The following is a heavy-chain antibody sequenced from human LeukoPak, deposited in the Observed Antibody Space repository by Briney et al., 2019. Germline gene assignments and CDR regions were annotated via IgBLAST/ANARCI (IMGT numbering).Heavy chain of an antibody. Sequence: SETLSLTCTVSGGSISSNNYYWSWIRQPAGKGLEWIGRIYTSGSTNYNPSLKSRVTISIDTSKNQFSLRLSSVTAADTAVYYCARERSGYEAGYYYYYMDVWGKGTTVTISS. CDR3: ARERSGYEAGYYYYYMDV. CDR1: GGSISSNNYY. V-gene: IGHV4-61*02. J-gene: IGHJ6*03. D-gene: IGHD5-12*01. CDR2: IYTSGST.